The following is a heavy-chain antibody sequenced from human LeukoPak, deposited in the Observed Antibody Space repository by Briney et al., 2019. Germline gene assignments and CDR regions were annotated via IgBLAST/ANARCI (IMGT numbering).Heavy chain of an antibody. CDR2: IYTSGST. CDR3: ARDNGAVAGRSWFDP. J-gene: IGHJ5*02. Sequence: SETLSLTCTVFGGSISSYYWSWIRQPAGKGLEWIGRIYTSGSTNYNPSLKSQVTMSVDTSKNQFSLKLSSVTAADTAVYYCARDNGAVAGRSWFDPWGQGTLVTVSS. CDR1: GGSISSYY. V-gene: IGHV4-4*07. D-gene: IGHD6-19*01.